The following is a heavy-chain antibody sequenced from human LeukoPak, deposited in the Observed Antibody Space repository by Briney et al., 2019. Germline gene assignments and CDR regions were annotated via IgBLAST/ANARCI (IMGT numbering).Heavy chain of an antibody. D-gene: IGHD5-12*01. CDR2: IIPILGIA. CDR3: ASTVEMATMSF. V-gene: IGHV1-69*04. J-gene: IGHJ3*01. CDR1: GGTFSSYA. Sequence: ASVKVSCKASGGTFSSYAISWVRQAPGQGLEWMGRIIPILGIADYAQKFQGRVTITADKSTSTAYMELSSLRSEDTAVYYCASTVEMATMSFWGQGTMVTVSS.